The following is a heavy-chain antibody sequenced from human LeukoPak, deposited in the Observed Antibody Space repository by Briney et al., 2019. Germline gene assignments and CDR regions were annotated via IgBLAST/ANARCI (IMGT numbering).Heavy chain of an antibody. V-gene: IGHV3-53*01. CDR2: MYMDGRT. CDR1: GFAVSKTY. Sequence: GGSLRLSCAASGFAVSKTYMSWVRQAPGKGLEWVSNMYMDGRTYYADSVKGRFTVSRDHSKNTLNLQMDRLRVEDSAVYFCAKEGGHSGWSSGGFDLWGLGTLVTVSA. CDR3: AKEGGHSGWSSGGFDL. J-gene: IGHJ4*02. D-gene: IGHD6-19*01.